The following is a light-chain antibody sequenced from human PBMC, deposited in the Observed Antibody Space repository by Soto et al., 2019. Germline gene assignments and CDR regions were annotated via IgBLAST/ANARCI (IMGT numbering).Light chain of an antibody. V-gene: IGKV3-15*01. Sequence: EIVMTQSPATLSVSPGERATLSCRTSQSVSSNLAWYQQKPGQAPRLLIYGASTRATGIPARFSGSGSGTEFPLTNSSLQAEDFALYYCQQYENGPPFTFGPGTKVDTK. J-gene: IGKJ3*01. CDR2: GAS. CDR3: QQYENGPPFT. CDR1: QSVSSN.